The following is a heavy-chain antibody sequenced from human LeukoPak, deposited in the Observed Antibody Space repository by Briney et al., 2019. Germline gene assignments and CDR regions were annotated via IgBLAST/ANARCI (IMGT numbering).Heavy chain of an antibody. CDR3: AAGRAVAGNWFYP. Sequence: ASETVSCKVSGYTLTELSMHWVRQAPGKGLEWMGGFDLEDGETIYAQKFQGRVTMTEDTSTDTAYMELSSLRSEDTAVYYGAAGRAVAGNWFYPWGQGTLVTVSS. J-gene: IGHJ5*02. D-gene: IGHD6-19*01. CDR1: GYTLTELS. CDR2: FDLEDGET. V-gene: IGHV1-24*01.